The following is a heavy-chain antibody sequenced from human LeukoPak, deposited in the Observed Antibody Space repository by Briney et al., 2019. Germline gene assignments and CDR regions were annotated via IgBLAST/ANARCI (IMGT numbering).Heavy chain of an antibody. D-gene: IGHD2-2*01. V-gene: IGHV4-34*01. J-gene: IGHJ4*02. Sequence: SETLSLTCAVYGGSFSGYYWSWIRQPPGKGLEWIGEINHSGSTNYNPSLKSRVTISVDTSKNQFSLKLSSVTAADTAVYYCARGHRIGLGYCSSTSCYYFDYWGQGTPVTVSS. CDR1: GGSFSGYY. CDR3: ARGHRIGLGYCSSTSCYYFDY. CDR2: INHSGST.